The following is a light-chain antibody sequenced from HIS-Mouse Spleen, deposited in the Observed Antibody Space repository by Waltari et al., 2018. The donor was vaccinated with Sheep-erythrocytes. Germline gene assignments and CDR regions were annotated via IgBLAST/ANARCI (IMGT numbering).Light chain of an antibody. CDR2: DVS. CDR3: CSSAGSYTVV. Sequence: QSALTQPRSVSGSPGQSVTISCTGTSSDVGGYNYVSWYQQNPGKSPKLNIYDVSKRPAGVPDRFSGSKSGNTASLTISGLQAEDEAEYYCCSSAGSYTVVFGGGTKLPVL. CDR1: SSDVGGYNY. J-gene: IGLJ2*01. V-gene: IGLV2-11*01.